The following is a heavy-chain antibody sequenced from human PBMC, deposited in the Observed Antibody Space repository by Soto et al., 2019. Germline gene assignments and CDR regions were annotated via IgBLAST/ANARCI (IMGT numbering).Heavy chain of an antibody. CDR2: ISYDGDNK. J-gene: IGHJ3*01. V-gene: IGHV3-30*18. D-gene: IGHD5-18*01. Sequence: GSLRLSCEASGFMFNDYGMHWVRQAPGKGLDWVAVISYDGDNKYYAQSVEGRFTISRDNSKNTLFLHMDSLRREDTAVYHCVKGDLDTAVVNSPDAFDFWGQGTMVT. CDR1: GFMFNDYG. CDR3: VKGDLDTAVVNSPDAFDF.